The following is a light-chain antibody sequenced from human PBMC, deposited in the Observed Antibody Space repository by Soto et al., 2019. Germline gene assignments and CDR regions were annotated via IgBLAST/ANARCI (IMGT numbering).Light chain of an antibody. CDR3: AAWDDSLNVWV. CDR2: SNN. CDR1: SSNIESNT. V-gene: IGLV1-44*01. Sequence: QSVLTQPPSASGTPGQRVTISCSGGSSNIESNTVNWYQQLPGTAPKLLIYSNNHRPSGVPDRFSGSKSGTSASLAISGLQSEDEADYYCAAWDDSLNVWVFGGGTKVTVL. J-gene: IGLJ3*02.